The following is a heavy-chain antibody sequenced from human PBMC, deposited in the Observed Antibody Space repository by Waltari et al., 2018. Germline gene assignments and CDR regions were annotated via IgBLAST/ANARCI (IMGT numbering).Heavy chain of an antibody. CDR2: ICMDVSIV. Sequence: EVQLVESEGGLVQPGGSLRLSCAAYGFTFSHSWMYWVRQSPGKGLVWVSRICMDVSIVNYADSVKGRCTISRDNAKSTLFLQMNSLRVDDTALYYCVTTGVAGVYWGQGTRVTVSS. J-gene: IGHJ4*02. D-gene: IGHD6-19*01. V-gene: IGHV3-74*01. CDR1: GFTFSHSW. CDR3: VTTGVAGVY.